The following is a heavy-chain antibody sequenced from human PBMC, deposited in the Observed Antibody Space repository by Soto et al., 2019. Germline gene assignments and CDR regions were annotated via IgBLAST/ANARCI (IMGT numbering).Heavy chain of an antibody. Sequence: SETLSLTCTVSGGSISSYYCSWIRQPPGKGLEWIGYIYYSGSTNYNPSLKSRVTISVDTSKNQFSLKLSSVTAADTAVYYCARAGGNYGYDYWGQGTLVTVSS. D-gene: IGHD4-17*01. CDR1: GGSISSYY. J-gene: IGHJ4*02. CDR3: ARAGGNYGYDY. CDR2: IYYSGST. V-gene: IGHV4-59*01.